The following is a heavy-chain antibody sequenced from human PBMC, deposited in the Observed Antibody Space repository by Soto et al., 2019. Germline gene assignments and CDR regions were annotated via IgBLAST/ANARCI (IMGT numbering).Heavy chain of an antibody. J-gene: IGHJ6*02. V-gene: IGHV4-59*01. CDR1: GGSISDFY. CDR2: LYYTGST. D-gene: IGHD3-3*01. CDR3: ARGGGYDFRSSQAPPIDV. Sequence: ASETLSLTCNVSGGSISDFYWSWIRQSPGKXLEWIGYLYYTGSTNYNPALKSRVTISLDTSKTQFSLKLGSVTAADTAVYYCARGGGYDFRSSQAPPIDVWGQGTTVTVSS.